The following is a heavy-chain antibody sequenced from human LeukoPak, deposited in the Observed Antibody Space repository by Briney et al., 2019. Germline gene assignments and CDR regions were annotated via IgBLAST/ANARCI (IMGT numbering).Heavy chain of an antibody. V-gene: IGHV3-23*01. Sequence: PGGSLRLSCAASGFTFSSYAMSWVRQAPGKGLEWVSAISGSGGSTYYADSVKGRFTISRDNAKNSLYLQMNSLRAEDTALYYCAKEPLYSSGWYYFDYWGQGTLVTVSS. J-gene: IGHJ4*02. D-gene: IGHD6-19*01. CDR2: ISGSGGST. CDR1: GFTFSSYA. CDR3: AKEPLYSSGWYYFDY.